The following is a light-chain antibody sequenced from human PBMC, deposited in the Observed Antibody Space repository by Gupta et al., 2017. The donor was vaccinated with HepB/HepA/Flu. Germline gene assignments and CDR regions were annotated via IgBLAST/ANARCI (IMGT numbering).Light chain of an antibody. Sequence: SALPHPASVSQSPGQSTTISCTGTSSDIGTYNLVSWYQLRPGKAPKLILYEVNKRPSGVSNRFSGSKSGHTASLTISVLQEEDEADYYCCSDAGTTTWVFGAVTKLTVL. CDR1: SSDIGTYNL. CDR2: EVN. V-gene: IGLV2-23*02. CDR3: CSDAGTTTWV. J-gene: IGLJ3*02.